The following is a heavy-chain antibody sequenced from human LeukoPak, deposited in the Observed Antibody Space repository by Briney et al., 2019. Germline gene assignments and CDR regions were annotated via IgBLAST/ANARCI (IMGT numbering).Heavy chain of an antibody. Sequence: WASVKVSCTASGYTFTSYYMHWVRQAPGQGLEWMGIINPSGGSTSYAQKFQGRVTMTRDTSTSTVYMELSSLRSEDTAVYCCARDDFWSGSDYWGQGTLVTVSS. CDR1: GYTFTSYY. D-gene: IGHD3-3*01. V-gene: IGHV1-46*01. CDR3: ARDDFWSGSDY. CDR2: INPSGGST. J-gene: IGHJ4*02.